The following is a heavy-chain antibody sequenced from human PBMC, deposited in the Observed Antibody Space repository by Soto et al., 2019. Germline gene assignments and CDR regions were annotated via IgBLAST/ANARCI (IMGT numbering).Heavy chain of an antibody. Sequence: SVKVSCKASGGTFSSYAISWVRQAPGQGLEWMGGIIPIFGTANYAQKFQGRVTITADESTSTAYMELSSLRSEDTAVYYCARDQDGYNYFDYWGQGTLVTVSS. V-gene: IGHV1-69*13. CDR1: GGTFSSYA. J-gene: IGHJ4*02. D-gene: IGHD5-12*01. CDR3: ARDQDGYNYFDY. CDR2: IIPIFGTA.